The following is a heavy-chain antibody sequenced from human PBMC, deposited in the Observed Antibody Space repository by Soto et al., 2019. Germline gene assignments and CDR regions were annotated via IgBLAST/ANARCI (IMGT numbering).Heavy chain of an antibody. V-gene: IGHV4-34*01. CDR3: ARGYGSGST. CDR1: GGYFSGYW. J-gene: IGHJ5*02. Sequence: QLQLQQWGAGLLKPSETLSLTCGVYGGYFSGYWWSWIRQPPGKGLEWIGEINHSGSTNYNPSLKSRVTISLDTSKKQFSLKLSAVTAADTAVYYCARGYGSGSTWGQGTLVTVSS. D-gene: IGHD3-10*01. CDR2: INHSGST.